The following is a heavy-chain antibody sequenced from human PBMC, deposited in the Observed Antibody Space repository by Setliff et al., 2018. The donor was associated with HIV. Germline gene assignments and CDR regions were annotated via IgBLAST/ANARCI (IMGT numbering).Heavy chain of an antibody. V-gene: IGHV4-61*02. CDR3: MRSAGIAVAGLPGF. D-gene: IGHD6-19*01. CDR1: NGSISTIRYY. CDR2: VYISGST. J-gene: IGHJ4*02. Sequence: SETLSLTCAVSNGSISTIRYYWSWLRQPAGKGLEWIGRVYISGSTDYNPSLKSRVTISVDTSKNVFFLKMSSVTAADTAVYYCMRSAGIAVAGLPGFWGQGTLVTVSS.